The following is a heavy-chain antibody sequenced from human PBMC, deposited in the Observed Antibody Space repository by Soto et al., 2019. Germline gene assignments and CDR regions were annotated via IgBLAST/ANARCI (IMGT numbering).Heavy chain of an antibody. Sequence: GESLKISCQASGYTFTNYYIAWVRQVPGKGLEWMGRIDPSDSYIKYSPSFEGHVTMSVDKSISTAFLQWSRLKASDTAMYYCARQVAAAIDYWGQGTLVTVSS. D-gene: IGHD2-2*01. CDR2: IDPSDSYI. J-gene: IGHJ4*02. CDR1: GYTFTNYY. CDR3: ARQVAAAIDY. V-gene: IGHV5-10-1*01.